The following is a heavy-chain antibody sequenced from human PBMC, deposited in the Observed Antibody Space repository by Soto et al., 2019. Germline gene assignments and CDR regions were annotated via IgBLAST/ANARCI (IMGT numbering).Heavy chain of an antibody. CDR1: GYTFTNYA. CDR3: ARGRWTQTTADYYLDY. Sequence: QVHLVQSAPEVKMPGASVKLSCKASGYTFTNYAIHWVRQAPGQRLEWMVWINAGNGHTKYSQKFQGRVTVTRDPSATTAYMELSSLRSEDTAVYYCARGRWTQTTADYYLDYWGQGTLVTVSS. D-gene: IGHD1-1*01. J-gene: IGHJ4*02. CDR2: INAGNGHT. V-gene: IGHV1-3*01.